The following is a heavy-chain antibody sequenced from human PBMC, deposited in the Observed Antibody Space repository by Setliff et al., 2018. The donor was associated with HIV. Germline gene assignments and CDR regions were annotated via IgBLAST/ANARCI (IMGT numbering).Heavy chain of an antibody. CDR3: AREGWELASFDY. D-gene: IGHD1-26*01. V-gene: IGHV4-39*02. CDR2: IYYSGST. Sequence: SETLSLTCTVSGGSISGGSYYWGWIRQPPGKGLEWVGSIYYSGSTFYRPSLKGRVTISVDTSKSQFSLTLSSVTAADTAVYYCAREGWELASFDYWGQGTLVTVSS. CDR1: GGSISGGSYY. J-gene: IGHJ4*02.